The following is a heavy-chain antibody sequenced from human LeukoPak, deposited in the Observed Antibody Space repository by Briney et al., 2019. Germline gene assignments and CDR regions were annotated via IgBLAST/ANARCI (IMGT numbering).Heavy chain of an antibody. CDR3: ARGASERRYSYGRYYYYMDV. J-gene: IGHJ6*03. Sequence: SETLSLTCAVYGGSFSGYYWSWIRQPPGKGLEWIGEINHSGSTNYNPSLKSRVTISVDTSKNQFSLKLSSVTAADTAVYYCARGASERRYSYGRYYYYMDVWGKGTTVTVSS. CDR1: GGSFSGYY. V-gene: IGHV4-34*01. CDR2: INHSGST. D-gene: IGHD5-18*01.